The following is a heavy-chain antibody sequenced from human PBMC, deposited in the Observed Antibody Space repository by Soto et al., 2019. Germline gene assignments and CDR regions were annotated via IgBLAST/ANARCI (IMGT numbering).Heavy chain of an antibody. CDR1: GGSISSGDYY. V-gene: IGHV4-30-4*01. CDR2: IYYSGST. Sequence: SETLSLSCTVSGGSISSGDYYWSWIRQPPGKGLEWIGCIYYSGSTYYNPSLKSRVTISVDTSKNHFSLKLSSVTAADTAVYYCASRKSPPYFAYWGQGTLVTVSS. CDR3: ASRKSPPYFAY. J-gene: IGHJ4*02.